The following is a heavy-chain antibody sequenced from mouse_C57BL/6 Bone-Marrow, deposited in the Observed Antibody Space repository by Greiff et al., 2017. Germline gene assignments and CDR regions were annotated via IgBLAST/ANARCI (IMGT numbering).Heavy chain of an antibody. CDR2: IHPNSGST. J-gene: IGHJ2*01. CDR3: ARSGYYGSGDY. V-gene: IGHV1-64*01. Sequence: QVQLQQPGAELVKPGASVKLSCKASGYTFTSYWMHWVKQRPGQGLEWIGMIHPNSGSTNYNEKFKSKATLTVDKSSSTAYMQLSSLTSEDSAVYYDARSGYYGSGDYWGQGTTLTVSS. D-gene: IGHD1-1*01. CDR1: GYTFTSYW.